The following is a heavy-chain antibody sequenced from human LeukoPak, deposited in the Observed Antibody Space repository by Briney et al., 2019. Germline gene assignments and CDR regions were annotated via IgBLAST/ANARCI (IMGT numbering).Heavy chain of an antibody. CDR2: ISAYNGNT. CDR1: GYTFTSYG. V-gene: IGHV1-18*01. D-gene: IGHD2-2*02. Sequence: GASVKVSCKASGYTFTSYGISWVRQAPGQGLEWMGWISAYNGNTNYAQKLQGRVTMTTDTSTSTAYMELRSLRSEDTAVYYCALLVPTQYPRGYFDLWGRGTLVTVSS. CDR3: ALLVPTQYPRGYFDL. J-gene: IGHJ2*01.